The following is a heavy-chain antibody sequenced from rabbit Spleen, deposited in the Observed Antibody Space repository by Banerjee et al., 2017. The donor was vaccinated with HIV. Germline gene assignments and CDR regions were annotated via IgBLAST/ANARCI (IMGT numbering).Heavy chain of an antibody. D-gene: IGHD1-1*01. CDR1: GFTLSSYYM. Sequence: QEQLEESAGGLVQPGGSLKLSCKASGFTLSSYYMNWVRQAPGKGLEWIGYIDIGSSGFTYFASWAKGRFTISKTSSTTVTLQMTSLTAADTATYFCARDTSSSFSSYGMDLWGPGTLVTVS. J-gene: IGHJ6*01. CDR2: IDIGSSGFT. CDR3: ARDTSSSFSSYGMDL. V-gene: IGHV1S45*01.